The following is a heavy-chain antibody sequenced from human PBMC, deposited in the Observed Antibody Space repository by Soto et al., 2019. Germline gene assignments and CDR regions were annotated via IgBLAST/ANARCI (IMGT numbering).Heavy chain of an antibody. CDR3: ARFAAMVRSHWFDP. J-gene: IGHJ5*02. D-gene: IGHD5-18*01. CDR2: IYYSGST. CDR1: GGSISSSSYY. V-gene: IGHV4-39*01. Sequence: SETLSLTCTVSGGSISSSSYYWGWIRQPPGKGLEWIGNIYYSGSTYYNPSLKSRVTISVDTSKNQFSLKLSSVTAADTAVYYCARFAAMVRSHWFDPWGQGTLVTVSS.